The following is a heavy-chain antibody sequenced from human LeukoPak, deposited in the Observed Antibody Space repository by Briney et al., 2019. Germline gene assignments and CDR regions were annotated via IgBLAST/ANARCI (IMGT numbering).Heavy chain of an antibody. CDR2: ISSSSSYI. D-gene: IGHD4-17*01. Sequence: SGGSLRLSCAASGFTFSSYSMNWVRQAPGKGLEWVSSISSSSSYIYYADSVKGRFTISRDNSKNTLYLQMNSLRAEDTAVYYCARTTGFYGDYVSGDYGMDVWGQGTTVTVSS. J-gene: IGHJ6*02. V-gene: IGHV3-21*01. CDR1: GFTFSSYS. CDR3: ARTTGFYGDYVSGDYGMDV.